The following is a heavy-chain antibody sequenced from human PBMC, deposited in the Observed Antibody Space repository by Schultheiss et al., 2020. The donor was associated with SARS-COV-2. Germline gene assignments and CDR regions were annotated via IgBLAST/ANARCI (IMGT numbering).Heavy chain of an antibody. CDR1: GFTFSGYA. CDR2: TSGSGGIT. D-gene: IGHD5-24*01. Sequence: GGSLRLSCAASGFTFSGYAMSWVRQAPGKGLEWVSATSGSGGITYYADSVKGRFTISRDNSKNTLYLQMNSLRAEDTAVYYCTSPRRDIQLGGDYWGQGTLVTVSS. J-gene: IGHJ4*02. CDR3: TSPRRDIQLGGDY. V-gene: IGHV3-23*01.